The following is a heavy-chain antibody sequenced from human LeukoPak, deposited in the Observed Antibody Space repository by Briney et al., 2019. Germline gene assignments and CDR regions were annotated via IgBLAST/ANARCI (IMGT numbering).Heavy chain of an antibody. Sequence: SETLSLTCTVSGGSISSYYWSWIRQPPGKGLEWIGYIYYSGSTNYNPSLKSRVTISVDTSKNQFSLKLSSVTAADTAVYYCARSRGSMGLIPTLWYWGQGTLVTVSS. CDR1: GGSISSYY. V-gene: IGHV4-59*01. D-gene: IGHD2/OR15-2a*01. CDR2: IYYSGST. J-gene: IGHJ4*02. CDR3: ARSRGSMGLIPTLWY.